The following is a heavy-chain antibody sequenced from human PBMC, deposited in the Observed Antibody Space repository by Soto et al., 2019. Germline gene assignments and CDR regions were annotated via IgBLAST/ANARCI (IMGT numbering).Heavy chain of an antibody. D-gene: IGHD3-16*01. CDR3: ASWGPRFDY. CDR1: GGPISSGGYS. CDR2: IYHSGST. Sequence: SETRSVTCAVSGGPISSGGYSWSSVRQPPGKGLEWIGYIYHSGSTYYNPSLKSRVTISVDRSKNQFSLKLSSVTAADTAVYYCASWGPRFDYWGQGTLVTVSS. J-gene: IGHJ4*02. V-gene: IGHV4-30-2*01.